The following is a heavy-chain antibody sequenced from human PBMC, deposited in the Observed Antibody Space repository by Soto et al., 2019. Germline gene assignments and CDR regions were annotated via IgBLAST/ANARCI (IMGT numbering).Heavy chain of an antibody. V-gene: IGHV3-15*01. Sequence: GGSLRLSCAASGFTFSNAWMSWVRQAPGKGLEWVGRIKSKTDGGTTDYAAPVKGRFTISRDDSKNTLYLQMNSLKTEDTAVYYCTTDYDVYKSSDYYYYYGMDVWGQGTTVTVSS. CDR3: TTDYDVYKSSDYYYYYGMDV. D-gene: IGHD3-16*01. CDR2: IKSKTDGGTT. J-gene: IGHJ6*02. CDR1: GFTFSNAW.